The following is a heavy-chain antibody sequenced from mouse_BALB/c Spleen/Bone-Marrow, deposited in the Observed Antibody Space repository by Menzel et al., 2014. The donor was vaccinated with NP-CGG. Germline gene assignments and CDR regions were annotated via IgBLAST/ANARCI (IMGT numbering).Heavy chain of an antibody. Sequence: QVQLQQSGAELARPGASVKLSCKASGYTFTSYWMQWVKQRPGQGLEWIGATYPGDGDTRFTQKFKGKATLTADKSSSTAYMQLSSLASEDSAVYYCARAKRYGEMDYWGQGTSVTVSS. CDR2: TYPGDGDT. CDR1: GYTFTSYW. CDR3: ARAKRYGEMDY. D-gene: IGHD2-14*01. J-gene: IGHJ4*01. V-gene: IGHV1-87*01.